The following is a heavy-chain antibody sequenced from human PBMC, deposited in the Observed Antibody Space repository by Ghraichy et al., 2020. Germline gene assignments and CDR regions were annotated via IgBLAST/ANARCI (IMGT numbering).Heavy chain of an antibody. CDR1: GFTFSDAW. J-gene: IGHJ4*02. D-gene: IGHD6-19*01. CDR3: TTTFSSGWYVY. Sequence: GGSLRLSCTASGFTFSDAWMTWVRQAPGKWLECVGRIKSKTSGGTADYAAPVKDRFAISRDDSKNTLYLQLNSLKVEDTAVYYCTTTFSSGWYVYWGPGTLVSVSS. CDR2: IKSKTSGGTA. V-gene: IGHV3-15*01.